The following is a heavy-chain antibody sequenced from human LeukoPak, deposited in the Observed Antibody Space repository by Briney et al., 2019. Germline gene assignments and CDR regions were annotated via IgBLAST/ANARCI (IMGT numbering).Heavy chain of an antibody. D-gene: IGHD3-10*01. CDR1: GGSFSGYY. Sequence: PSETLSLTCAVYGGSFSGYYRSWIRQPPGKGLEWIGEINHSGSTNYNPSLKSRVTISVDTSKNQFSLKLSSVTAADTAVYYCARVIWYYSSGKNWFDPWGQGTLVTVSS. V-gene: IGHV4-34*01. CDR2: INHSGST. CDR3: ARVIWYYSSGKNWFDP. J-gene: IGHJ5*02.